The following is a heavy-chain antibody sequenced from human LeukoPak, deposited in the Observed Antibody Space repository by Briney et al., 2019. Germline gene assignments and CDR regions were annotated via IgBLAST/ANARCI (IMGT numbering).Heavy chain of an antibody. CDR3: VSFYETY. V-gene: IGHV3-74*01. J-gene: IGHJ4*02. CDR1: GNYW. Sequence: GGSLRLSCAASGNYWMHWVRQAPGKGLVWVSHINGDGSWASYADSVKGRFTISKDNAKNTVYLQMNNLRAEDTAVYYCVSFYETYWGRGTLVTVSS. CDR2: INGDGSWA. D-gene: IGHD2/OR15-2a*01.